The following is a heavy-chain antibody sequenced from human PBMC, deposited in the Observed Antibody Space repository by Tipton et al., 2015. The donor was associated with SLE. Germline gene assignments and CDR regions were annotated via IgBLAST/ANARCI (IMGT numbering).Heavy chain of an antibody. CDR2: IYYSGST. CDR1: GGSISSSSYY. J-gene: IGHJ4*02. CDR3: ARHGWQQLDRDGFDF. Sequence: TLSLTCTVSGGSISSSSYYWGWIRQPPGKGLEWIGSIYYSGSTYYTPSLKSRVSISVDTSKNQFSLRLNSVNAADTAVFYCARHGWQQLDRDGFDFWGQGTLVTVSS. D-gene: IGHD6-13*01. V-gene: IGHV4-39*01.